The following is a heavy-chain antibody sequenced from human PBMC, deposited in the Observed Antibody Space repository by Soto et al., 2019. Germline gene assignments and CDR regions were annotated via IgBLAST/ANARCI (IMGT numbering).Heavy chain of an antibody. J-gene: IGHJ3*02. CDR2: ISGSGGST. CDR3: AKEGLWFGEFVDESAFDI. D-gene: IGHD3-10*01. V-gene: IGHV3-23*01. CDR1: GFTFSSYA. Sequence: PGGSLRLSCAASGFTFSSYAMSWVRQAPGKGLEWVSAISGSGGSTYYADSVKGRFTISRDNSKNTLYLQMNSLRAEDTAVYYCAKEGLWFGEFVDESAFDIWGQGTMVTVSS.